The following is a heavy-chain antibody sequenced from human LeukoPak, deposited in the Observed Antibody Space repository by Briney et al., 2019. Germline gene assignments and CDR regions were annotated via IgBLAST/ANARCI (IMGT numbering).Heavy chain of an antibody. CDR2: ISSSSYI. CDR3: ARSMVGEWLFLALDI. CDR1: GFTFSSYS. Sequence: GGSLRLSCAASGFTFSSYSMNWVRQAPGKGLEWVSYISSSSYIYYADSVKGRLTISRDNAKNSLYLQMNSLRVEDTAVYYCARSMVGEWLFLALDIWGQGTKVTVSS. V-gene: IGHV3-21*05. J-gene: IGHJ3*02. D-gene: IGHD3-3*01.